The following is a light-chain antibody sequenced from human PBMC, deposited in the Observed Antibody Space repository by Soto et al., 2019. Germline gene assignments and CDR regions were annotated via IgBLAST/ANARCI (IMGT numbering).Light chain of an antibody. CDR2: VAS. Sequence: EIVMTQSPATLSVSPGERATLSCRASQSVSSNLAWYQQKPGQTPKLLIYVASTRATGIPARFSGSGYGTEFTLTISSLQSEDFAVYYCQQYNNWPPDRTFGQGTKVEIK. CDR1: QSVSSN. CDR3: QQYNNWPPDRT. J-gene: IGKJ1*01. V-gene: IGKV3-15*01.